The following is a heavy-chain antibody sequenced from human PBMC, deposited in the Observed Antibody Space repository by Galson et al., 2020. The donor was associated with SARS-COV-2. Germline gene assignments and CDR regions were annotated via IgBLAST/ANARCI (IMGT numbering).Heavy chain of an antibody. CDR2: ISSSSSYI. CDR3: ASLPSNEAYYYYGMDV. CDR1: GFTFSSYR. Sequence: TGGYLRLSCAASGFTFSSYRMNWVRQAPGKGLEWVSSISSSSSYIYYADSVKGRFTISRDNAKNSLYLQMNSLRAEDTAVYYCASLPSNEAYYYYGMDVWGQGTTVTVSS. D-gene: IGHD1-1*01. J-gene: IGHJ6*02. V-gene: IGHV3-21*01.